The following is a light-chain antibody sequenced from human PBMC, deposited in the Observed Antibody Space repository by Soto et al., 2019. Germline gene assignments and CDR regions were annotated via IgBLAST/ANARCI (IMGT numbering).Light chain of an antibody. V-gene: IGKV3-20*01. J-gene: IGKJ1*01. CDR1: QSVRSTY. Sequence: EIVLTQSPGTLSLSTGERATLPCRASQSVRSTYLAWYQQRPGQAPRLLIYGASSRATGIPDRFSGSGSGTDFTLTISRLEPEDSAVYYCHQYSSSRKTFGQGTKVDI. CDR2: GAS. CDR3: HQYSSSRKT.